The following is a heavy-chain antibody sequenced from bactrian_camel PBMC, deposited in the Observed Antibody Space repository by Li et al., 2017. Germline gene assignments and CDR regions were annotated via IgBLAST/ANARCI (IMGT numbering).Heavy chain of an antibody. J-gene: IGHJ4*01. CDR1: GNTYSTNC. Sequence: HVQLVESGGGSVQAGGSLRLSCVISGNTYSTNCMGWFRQVPGKEREGVATIDSDGRTRYADSVKGRFTISQDNVKNTIFLQMNSLKPEDTAMYYCAAALRSWCGGMWSRESVYHYWGQGTQVTVS. CDR2: IDSDGRT. CDR3: AAALRSWCGGMWSRESVYHY. V-gene: IGHV3S53*01. D-gene: IGHD2*01.